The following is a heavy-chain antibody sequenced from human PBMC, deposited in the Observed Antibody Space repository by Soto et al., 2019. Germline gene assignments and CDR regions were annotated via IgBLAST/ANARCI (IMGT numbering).Heavy chain of an antibody. CDR2: IYHSGYT. V-gene: IGHV4-30-2*01. CDR1: GGSISSGGYS. J-gene: IGHJ6*02. CDR3: ARAHYGDYGYGMDV. D-gene: IGHD4-17*01. Sequence: QLQLQESGSGLVKPSQTLSLTCAVSGGSISSGGYSWSWIRQPPGKGLEWIGYIYHSGYTYYNPSLTSRVTISVDRSKNQFSLKLGSVTAADTAVYYCARAHYGDYGYGMDVWGQGTTVTVSS.